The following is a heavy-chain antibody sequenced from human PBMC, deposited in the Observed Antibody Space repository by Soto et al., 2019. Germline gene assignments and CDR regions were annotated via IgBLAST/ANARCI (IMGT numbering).Heavy chain of an antibody. Sequence: PGGSLRLSCAASGFTLSRHTMNWVRQAPGKGLEWVSFIGSRTSDIYYADSVKGRFTISRDNAKNSLYLGLTRLRAEDTAVYFCVGDYYDTSGYPNTFDMWGQGTMVTVSS. J-gene: IGHJ3*02. CDR3: VGDYYDTSGYPNTFDM. CDR1: GFTLSRHT. CDR2: IGSRTSDI. D-gene: IGHD3-22*01. V-gene: IGHV3-21*01.